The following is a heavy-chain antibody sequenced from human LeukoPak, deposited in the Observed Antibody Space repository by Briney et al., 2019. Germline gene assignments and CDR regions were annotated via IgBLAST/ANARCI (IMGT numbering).Heavy chain of an antibody. CDR1: GFTFSLYS. Sequence: GGSLRLSCAASGFTFSLYSMTWVRQAPGKGLEWISYIGGISGTIKYADSVKGRFTISRDNAKNSLFLQMDSLRAEDTAVYFCATLRGGHWGQGTLVTV. D-gene: IGHD3-10*01. CDR3: ATLRGGH. J-gene: IGHJ4*02. CDR2: IGGISGTI. V-gene: IGHV3-48*01.